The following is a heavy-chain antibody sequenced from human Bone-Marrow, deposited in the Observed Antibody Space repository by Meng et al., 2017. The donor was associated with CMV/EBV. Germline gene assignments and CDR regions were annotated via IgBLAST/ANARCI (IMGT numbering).Heavy chain of an antibody. V-gene: IGHV3-30*04. J-gene: IGHJ6*02. CDR1: GFTFSSYA. CDR3: ARDPEYSGSYYYYYYGMDV. CDR2: ISYDGSNK. Sequence: GESLKISCAASGFTFSSYAMHWVRQAPGKGLEWVAVISYDGSNKYYADSVKGRFTISRDNSKNTLYVQMNSLRAEDTAVYYCARDPEYSGSYYYYYYGMDVWGQGTTVTVFS. D-gene: IGHD1-26*01.